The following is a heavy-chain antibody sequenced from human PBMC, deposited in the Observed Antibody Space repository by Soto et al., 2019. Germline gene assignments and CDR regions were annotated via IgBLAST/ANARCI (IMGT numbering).Heavy chain of an antibody. J-gene: IGHJ3*02. V-gene: IGHV1-8*01. D-gene: IGHD1-26*01. CDR2: MNPSSGNT. CDR1: GYTFTSYD. Sequence: ASVKVSFKASGYTFTSYDINWVRQATGQGLEWMGWMNPSSGNTGYAQKFQGRVTMTRNTSISTAYMELSSLRSEDTAVYYCAAGATRDAFDIWGQGTMVTVSS. CDR3: AAGATRDAFDI.